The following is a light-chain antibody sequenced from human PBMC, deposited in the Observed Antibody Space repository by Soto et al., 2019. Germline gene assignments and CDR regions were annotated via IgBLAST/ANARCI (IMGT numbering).Light chain of an antibody. J-gene: IGLJ2*01. V-gene: IGLV2-14*01. CDR1: SSDVGGYKY. CDR3: SSYTSIITLVV. CDR2: EVS. Sequence: QSALTQPASVSGSPGQSITISCTGTSSDVGGYKYVSWYQQHPGKAPKVMIYEVSNRPSGVSNRFSGSKSGNTASLTISGLQAEDEADYYCSSYTSIITLVVFGGGTKLTVL.